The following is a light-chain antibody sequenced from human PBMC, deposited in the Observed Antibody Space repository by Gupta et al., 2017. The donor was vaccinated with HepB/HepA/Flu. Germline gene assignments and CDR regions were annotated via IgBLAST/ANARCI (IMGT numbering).Light chain of an antibody. J-gene: IGKJ1*01. CDR2: AAS. CDR1: QGISSF. V-gene: IGKV1-9*01. CDR3: QHLSTYPWT. Sequence: DIQLTQSPSFLSASVGDRVTITCRASQGISSFLAWYQQKPGKAPKLLIYAASTLQSGVPSRFSGSGSGTDFTLTISSLQPEDFATYYCQHLSTYPWTFGQGTKVEIE.